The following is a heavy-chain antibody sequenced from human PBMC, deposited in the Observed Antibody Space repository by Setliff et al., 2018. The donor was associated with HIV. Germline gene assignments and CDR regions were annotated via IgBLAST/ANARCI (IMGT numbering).Heavy chain of an antibody. Sequence: SETLSLTCAVYGGSFSDYYWTWIRQHPGKGLEWIGYIYYSGSTHYNPSLQSRVVISLDSSKNQFSLKLSSVTAADTAVYYCARVVQSNSCPFDSWGQGTLVTVSS. J-gene: IGHJ4*02. CDR2: IYYSGST. V-gene: IGHV4-34*09. CDR1: GGSFSDYY. CDR3: ARVVQSNSCPFDS. D-gene: IGHD3-10*02.